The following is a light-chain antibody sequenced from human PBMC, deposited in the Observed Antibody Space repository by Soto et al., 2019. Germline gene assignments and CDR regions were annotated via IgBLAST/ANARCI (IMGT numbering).Light chain of an antibody. CDR1: QTINNNY. Sequence: EILLTQSPGTLSLSPGATVTLSCRASQTINNNYLAWYQQKPGRAPILLIYSATYRPPDIPDRFSASGSGTDFTLTISRLEPEDFAVYFCQQYENSLYTFGQGTKLEIK. V-gene: IGKV3-20*01. CDR3: QQYENSLYT. J-gene: IGKJ2*01. CDR2: SAT.